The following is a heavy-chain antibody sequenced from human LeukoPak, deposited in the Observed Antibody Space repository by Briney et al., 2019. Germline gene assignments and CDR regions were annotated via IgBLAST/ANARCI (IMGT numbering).Heavy chain of an antibody. D-gene: IGHD3-22*01. Sequence: GGSLRLSCAASGFTFSTYWMHWVRQAPGKGLEWVAVISYDGSNKYYADSVKGRFTISRDNSKNTLYLQMNSLRTEDTAIYYCAKEDVVVITIRYFQHWGQGTLVTVSS. CDR1: GFTFSTYW. CDR2: ISYDGSNK. CDR3: AKEDVVVITIRYFQH. J-gene: IGHJ1*01. V-gene: IGHV3-30*18.